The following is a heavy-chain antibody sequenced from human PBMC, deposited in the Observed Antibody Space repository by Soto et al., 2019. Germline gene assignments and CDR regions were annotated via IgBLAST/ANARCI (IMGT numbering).Heavy chain of an antibody. CDR2: INPMSGAT. CDR3: ARDLAAGDL. J-gene: IGHJ4*02. Sequence: QAHLVQSGAEVREPGASVKVSCRTSGYTFINCYIHWVRQAPGHGLEWMAIINPMSGATNYAQKFQGRITLTMDTSTTTVYMEVSSLTSEDTAVYYCARDLAAGDLWGQGTLVTVSS. CDR1: GYTFINCY. V-gene: IGHV1-46*01. D-gene: IGHD2-21*01.